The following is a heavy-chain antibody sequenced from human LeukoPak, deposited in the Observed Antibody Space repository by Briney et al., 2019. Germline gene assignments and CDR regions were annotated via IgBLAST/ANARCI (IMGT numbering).Heavy chain of an antibody. Sequence: KSSQTLSLTCTISGGSVSSGPVSSGTYYGSWIRQPAGEGREWIGRSYNSGTTNYKETTNYNPTLKSRVSISVSTSKKQFSLKLTSVTAADTAVYYCARGNWRALGEDSWGQGTLVTVSS. CDR1: GGSVSSGPVSSGTYY. J-gene: IGHJ4*02. D-gene: IGHD3-16*01. V-gene: IGHV4-61*02. CDR2: SYNSGTT. CDR3: ARGNWRALGEDS.